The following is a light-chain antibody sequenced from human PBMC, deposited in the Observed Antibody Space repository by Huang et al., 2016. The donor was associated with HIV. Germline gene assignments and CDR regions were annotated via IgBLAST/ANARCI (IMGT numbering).Light chain of an antibody. J-gene: IGKJ4*01. CDR3: HQRADWPLT. Sequence: EIVLTQSPATLSLSPGERATLSCRASQSFSTYLAWYQQKPGQAPRLLVYGASNRATGIPARFSGRGSETDFSLTISSLEPEDFAVYYCHQRADWPLTFGGGTKVEIK. V-gene: IGKV3-11*01. CDR1: QSFSTY. CDR2: GAS.